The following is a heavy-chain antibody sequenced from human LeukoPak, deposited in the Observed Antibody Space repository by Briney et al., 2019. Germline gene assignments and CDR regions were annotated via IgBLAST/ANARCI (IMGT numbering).Heavy chain of an antibody. CDR3: ARSPGEQLVLAEYFQH. V-gene: IGHV3-30-3*01. D-gene: IGHD6-6*01. CDR2: ISYDGSNK. CDR1: GFTFSSYA. Sequence: GRSLRLSCAASGFTFSSYAMHWVRQAPGKGLEWVAVISYDGSNKYYADSVKGRFTISRDNSKNTLYLQMNSLRAEDTAVYYCARSPGEQLVLAEYFQHWGQGTLVTVSS. J-gene: IGHJ1*01.